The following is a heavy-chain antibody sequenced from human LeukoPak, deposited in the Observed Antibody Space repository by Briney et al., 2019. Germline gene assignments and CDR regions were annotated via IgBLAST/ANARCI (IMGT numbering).Heavy chain of an antibody. Sequence: GGSLRLSCAASGFTFSSYGMHWVRQAPGKGLEWVAVISYDGGNKYYADSVKGRFTIFRDNSKNTLYVQMNSLRAEDTAVYYCAKDTTRYSSSWEYYYYGMDVWGQGTTVTVSS. J-gene: IGHJ6*02. CDR1: GFTFSSYG. V-gene: IGHV3-30*18. CDR2: ISYDGGNK. CDR3: AKDTTRYSSSWEYYYYGMDV. D-gene: IGHD6-13*01.